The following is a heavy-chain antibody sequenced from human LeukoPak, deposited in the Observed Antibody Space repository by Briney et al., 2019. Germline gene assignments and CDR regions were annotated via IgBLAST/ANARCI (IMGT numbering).Heavy chain of an antibody. J-gene: IGHJ4*02. CDR3: TRLYYYDSSGYLR. CDR2: IRSKANSYAT. V-gene: IGHV3-73*01. D-gene: IGHD3-22*01. Sequence: GGSLRLSCAASGFTFSGSAMHWVRQASGKGLEWVGRIRSKANSYATAYAASVKGRFTISSDDSKNTAYLQMNSLKTEDTAVYYCTRLYYYDSSGYLRWGQGTLVTVSS. CDR1: GFTFSGSA.